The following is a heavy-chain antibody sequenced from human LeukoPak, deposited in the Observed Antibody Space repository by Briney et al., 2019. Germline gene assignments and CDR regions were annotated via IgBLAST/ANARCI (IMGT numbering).Heavy chain of an antibody. V-gene: IGHV1-2*02. J-gene: IGHJ4*02. CDR1: GYTFTDNN. CDR2: INPNSGVT. CDR3: AREGVEMATADY. Sequence: ASVKVSCKASGYTFTDNNMNWVRQAPGQGLEWMGWINPNSGVTKYAQKFQGRVTMSRDMSTSTVYLEVSRLRFDDTAVYYCAREGVEMATADYWGQGTLVTVSS. D-gene: IGHD5-24*01.